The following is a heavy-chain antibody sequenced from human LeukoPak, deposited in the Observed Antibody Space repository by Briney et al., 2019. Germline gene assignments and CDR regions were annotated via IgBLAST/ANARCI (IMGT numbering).Heavy chain of an antibody. CDR2: IKQDGSEK. CDR3: ARGVEVLRFLEWLDAFDI. Sequence: GGSLRLSCAASGFTFSRYWMNWVRQAPGKGLEWVANIKQDGSEKYYVDSVKGRFTISRDNAKNSLYLQMNSLRAEDTAVYYCARGVEVLRFLEWLDAFDIWGQGTMVTVSS. D-gene: IGHD3-3*01. CDR1: GFTFSRYW. V-gene: IGHV3-7*01. J-gene: IGHJ3*02.